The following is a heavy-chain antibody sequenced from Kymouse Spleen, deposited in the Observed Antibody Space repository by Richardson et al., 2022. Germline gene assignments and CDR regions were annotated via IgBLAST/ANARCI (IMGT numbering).Heavy chain of an antibody. CDR3: AREGKNYDILTGYHYYYGMDV. CDR2: IGTAGDT. J-gene: IGHJ6*02. CDR1: GFTFSSYD. V-gene: IGHV3-13*01. D-gene: IGHD3-9*01. Sequence: EVQLVESGGGLVQPGGSLRLSCAASGFTFSSYDMHWVRQATGKGLEWVSAIGTAGDTYYPGSVKGRFTISRENAKNSLYLQMNSLRAGDTAVYYCAREGKNYDILTGYHYYYGMDVWGQGTTVTVSS.